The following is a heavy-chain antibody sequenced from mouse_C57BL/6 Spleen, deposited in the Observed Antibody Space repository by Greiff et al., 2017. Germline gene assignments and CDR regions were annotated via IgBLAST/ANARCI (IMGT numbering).Heavy chain of an antibody. V-gene: IGHV5-12*01. D-gene: IGHD1-1*01. CDR1: GFTFSDYY. J-gene: IGHJ2*01. Sequence: EVKVEESGGGLVQPGGSLKLSCAASGFTFSDYYMYWVRQTPEKRLEWVAYISNGGGSTYYPDTVKGRFTISRDNAKNTLYLQMSRLKSEDTAMYYWARRGGSSLYYFDYWGQGTTLTVSS. CDR3: ARRGGSSLYYFDY. CDR2: ISNGGGST.